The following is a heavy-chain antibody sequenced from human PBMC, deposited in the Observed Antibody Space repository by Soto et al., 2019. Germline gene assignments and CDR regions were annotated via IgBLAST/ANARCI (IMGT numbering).Heavy chain of an antibody. Sequence: TGGSLRLSCVTSGFGFNSFDMCWVRQAPGKGLEWVSGISADGGRTYYADSVKGRFTISRDNSMNTLYLQMNNLRVEDTAVYYCAKDGPRRSGWFYFDYWGQGALVTVSS. J-gene: IGHJ4*02. D-gene: IGHD6-19*01. CDR1: GFGFNSFD. CDR2: ISADGGRT. CDR3: AKDGPRRSGWFYFDY. V-gene: IGHV3-23*01.